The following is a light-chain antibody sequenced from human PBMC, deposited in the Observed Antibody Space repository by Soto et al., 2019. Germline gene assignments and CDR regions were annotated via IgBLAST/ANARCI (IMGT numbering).Light chain of an antibody. CDR1: SSDVGAYDY. Sequence: QSALTQPASVSGSPGQSITISCTGTSSDVGAYDYVSWYQQHPGKAPKLIIYDVSDRPSGVSNRFSGSKSGNTASLTISGLQAEDEADYYCTSYTSIIPYVFGTGTKLTGL. V-gene: IGLV2-14*01. CDR3: TSYTSIIPYV. J-gene: IGLJ1*01. CDR2: DVS.